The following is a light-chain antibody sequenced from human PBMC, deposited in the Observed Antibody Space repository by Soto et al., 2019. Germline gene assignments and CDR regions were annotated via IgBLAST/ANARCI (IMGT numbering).Light chain of an antibody. CDR2: DAS. CDR3: QQRSNWPLT. J-gene: IGKJ4*01. Sequence: VLTQSPGTLSLSPGERATLSCRASQSVSSYLAWYQQKPGQAPRLLIYDASNRATGIPARFSGSGSGTDFTLTISSLEPEDFAVYYCQQRSNWPLTFGGGTKVDIK. V-gene: IGKV3-11*01. CDR1: QSVSSY.